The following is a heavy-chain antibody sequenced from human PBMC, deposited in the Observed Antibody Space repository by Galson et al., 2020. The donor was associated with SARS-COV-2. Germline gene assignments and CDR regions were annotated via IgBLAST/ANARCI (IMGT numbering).Heavy chain of an antibody. CDR2: ISGQDGKT. CDR1: GYPFSTYG. J-gene: IGHJ3*02. CDR3: ARDQLQLLDAFDM. V-gene: IGHV1-18*01. Sequence: KISCTASGYPFSTYGITWVRQAPGQGLEWMGWISGQDGKTSLAQKFQGRATMTTDTSTNTAYMELRSLRSDDTAVYYCARDQLQLLDAFDMWGHGTVVTVSS. D-gene: IGHD1-1*01.